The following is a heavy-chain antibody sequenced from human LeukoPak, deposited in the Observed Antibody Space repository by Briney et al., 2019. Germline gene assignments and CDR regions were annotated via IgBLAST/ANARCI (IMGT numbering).Heavy chain of an antibody. Sequence: GGSLRLSCAASGFTFTTYWMSWVRQAPGKGLEWVASIKQDGTEKYYVDSVKGRFTISRDNAKNSLYLQMNSLRAEDTAVYYCARVGSHGYFDYWGQGTLVTVSS. CDR3: ARVGSHGYFDY. CDR1: GFTFTTYW. D-gene: IGHD1-26*01. CDR2: IKQDGTEK. V-gene: IGHV3-7*03. J-gene: IGHJ4*02.